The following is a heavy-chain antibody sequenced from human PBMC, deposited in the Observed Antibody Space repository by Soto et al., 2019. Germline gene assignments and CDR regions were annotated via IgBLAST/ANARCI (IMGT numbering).Heavy chain of an antibody. CDR1: GFIFSGYY. Sequence: GGSLRLSCAASGFIFSGYYRTWVRQAPGKGLEWISYIDYSGSKMYYADSVKGRFTISRDNAKNSLYLQINSLRVEDTAVYYYARGPAAIDYWGQGTLVTVSS. J-gene: IGHJ4*02. CDR2: IDYSGSKM. CDR3: ARGPAAIDY. V-gene: IGHV3-11*01.